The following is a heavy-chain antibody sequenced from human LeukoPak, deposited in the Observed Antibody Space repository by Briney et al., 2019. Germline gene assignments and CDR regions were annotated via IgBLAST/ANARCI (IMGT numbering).Heavy chain of an antibody. V-gene: IGHV6-1*01. CDR2: TYYRSKWYN. J-gene: IGHJ5*02. CDR3: ARVIGYCSGGSCYDNWFDP. Sequence: SQTLSLTCAISGDSVSSNSAAWNWIRQSPSRGLEWLGRTYYRSKWYNDYAVSVKSRITINPDTSKNQFSLQLSSVTPEDTAVYYCARVIGYCSGGSCYDNWFDPWGQGTLVTVSS. CDR1: GDSVSSNSAA. D-gene: IGHD2-15*01.